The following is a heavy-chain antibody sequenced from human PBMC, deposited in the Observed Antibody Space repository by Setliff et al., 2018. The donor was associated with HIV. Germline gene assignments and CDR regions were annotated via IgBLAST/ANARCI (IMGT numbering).Heavy chain of an antibody. D-gene: IGHD2-15*01. J-gene: IGHJ5*02. CDR1: GASISSHY. V-gene: IGHV4-59*08. Sequence: PSETLSLTCSVSGASISSHYWNWIRQPPGKGLEWIGYIYYSGSTNYNPSLKSRVTISVDRSENQFSLKLRSVTAADTAVYYCARGVVVAATRWFDPWGQGTLVTVSS. CDR2: IYYSGST. CDR3: ARGVVVAATRWFDP.